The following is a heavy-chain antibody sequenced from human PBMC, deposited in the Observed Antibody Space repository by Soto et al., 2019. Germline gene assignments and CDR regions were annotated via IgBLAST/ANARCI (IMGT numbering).Heavy chain of an antibody. CDR3: GSIEIGRYVN. V-gene: IGHV3-7*01. CDR1: GFTFRNYC. J-gene: IGHJ4*02. D-gene: IGHD1-26*01. Sequence: EVKLVESGGGLVQPGGSLRLSCAASGFTFRNYCLGWVRQAPGKGLEWVANINEDGSEEYYVDSVRGRFIISRDNARNSLFLQMNSLRAEDTAINYCGSIEIGRYVNWGQGTLGTVSS. CDR2: INEDGSEE.